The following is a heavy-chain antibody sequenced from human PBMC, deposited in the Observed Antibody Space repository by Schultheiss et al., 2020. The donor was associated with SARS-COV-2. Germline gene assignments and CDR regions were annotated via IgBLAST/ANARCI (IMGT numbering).Heavy chain of an antibody. Sequence: LSLTCAVYGGSFSGYYWSWIRQPPGKGLVWVSRISNDGGTITYADSVKGRFTISRDSDKNTLYLQMNSLTAEDTAVYYCARLLPSSMRAMDVWGRGTTVTVSS. V-gene: IGHV3-74*01. CDR2: ISNDGGTI. CDR1: GGSFSGYY. CDR3: ARLLPSSMRAMDV. J-gene: IGHJ6*02. D-gene: IGHD2-2*01.